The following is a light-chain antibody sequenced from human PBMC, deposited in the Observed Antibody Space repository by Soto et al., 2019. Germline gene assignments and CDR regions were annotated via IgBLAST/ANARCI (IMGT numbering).Light chain of an antibody. CDR2: EGS. CDR1: SSDVGGSNY. CDR3: SSYTTSRAVYV. V-gene: IGLV2-14*01. Sequence: QSALTQPASVSGSPGQSISISCTGTSSDVGGSNYVSWYQQHPDKAPKLMIYEGSARPSGVSNRFSGSKSGNTASLTISGLHAEDEADYYCSSYTTSRAVYVFGTGTKLTVL. J-gene: IGLJ1*01.